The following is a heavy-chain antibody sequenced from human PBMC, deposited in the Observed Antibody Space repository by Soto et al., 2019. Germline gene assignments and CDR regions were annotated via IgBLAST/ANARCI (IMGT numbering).Heavy chain of an antibody. J-gene: IGHJ4*02. CDR2: ISYDGSNK. CDR1: GFTFSNYA. V-gene: IGHV3-30*18. CDR3: AKDIGGATLGY. Sequence: GGSLRLSCVASGFTFSNYAMHWVRQAPGKGLEWVALISYDGSNKYYADSVKGRFTISRDNSKNTLYLQMNSLRAEDTAVYYCAKDIGGATLGYWGQGTLVTVSS. D-gene: IGHD1-26*01.